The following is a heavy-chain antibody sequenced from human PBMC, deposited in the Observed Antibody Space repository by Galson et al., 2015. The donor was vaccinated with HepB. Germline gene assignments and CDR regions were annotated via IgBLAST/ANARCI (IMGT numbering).Heavy chain of an antibody. D-gene: IGHD5-24*01. CDR2: ISYDGSNK. J-gene: IGHJ4*02. Sequence: SLRLSCAASGFTFSSYAMHWVRQAPGKGLEWVAVISYDGSNKYYADSVKGRFTISRDNSKNTLYLQMNSLRAEDTAVYYCARAVEMATVIHYWGQGTLVTVSS. V-gene: IGHV3-30*04. CDR3: ARAVEMATVIHY. CDR1: GFTFSSYA.